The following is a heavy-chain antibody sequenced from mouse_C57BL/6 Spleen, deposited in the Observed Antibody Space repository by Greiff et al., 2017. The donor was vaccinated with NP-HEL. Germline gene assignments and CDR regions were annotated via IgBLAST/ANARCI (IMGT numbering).Heavy chain of an antibody. V-gene: IGHV5-4*03. CDR1: GFTFSSYA. CDR3: ARAAQAKGGFAY. J-gene: IGHJ3*01. Sequence: EVKLMESGGGLVKPGGSLKLSCAASGFTFSSYAMSWVRQTPEKRLDWVATISDGGSYTYYPDNVKGRFTISRDNAKNNLYLQMSHLKSEDTAMYYCARAAQAKGGFAYWGQGTLVTVSA. D-gene: IGHD3-2*02. CDR2: ISDGGSYT.